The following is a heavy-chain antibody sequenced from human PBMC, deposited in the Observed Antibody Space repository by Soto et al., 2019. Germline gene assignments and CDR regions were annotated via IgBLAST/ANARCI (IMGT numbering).Heavy chain of an antibody. CDR2: INPNGGST. V-gene: IGHV1-46*01. Sequence: ASVKVSCKASGYTFTSYGMSWVRQAPGQGLEWMGIINPNGGSTSYAQKFQGRVTMTRDTSTSTVYMELSSLRSEDTAVYYCARVAYSYGTWYFDYWGQETLVTVSS. CDR1: GYTFTSYG. CDR3: ARVAYSYGTWYFDY. D-gene: IGHD5-18*01. J-gene: IGHJ4*02.